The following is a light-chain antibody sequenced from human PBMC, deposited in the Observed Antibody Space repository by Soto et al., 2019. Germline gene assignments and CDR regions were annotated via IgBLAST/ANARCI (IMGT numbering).Light chain of an antibody. CDR3: AAWDDSLSGVV. Sequence: QSVLTQPPSASGTPGQRVTISCSGSSSNVGSNYVYWYQQVPGTAPILLMHWDGQRPSGVPDRFSGSKSGTSASLAIGGLRSEDEADYYCAAWDDSLSGVVFGGGTKLTVL. CDR2: WDG. V-gene: IGLV1-47*01. CDR1: SSNVGSNY. J-gene: IGLJ3*02.